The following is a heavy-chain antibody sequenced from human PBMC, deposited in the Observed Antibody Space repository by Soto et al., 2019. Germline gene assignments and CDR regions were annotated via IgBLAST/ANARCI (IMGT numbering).Heavy chain of an antibody. CDR2: ISFDGSNT. CDR1: GSTFRSYG. CDR3: AKDIQVYASSGYYVFAQ. D-gene: IGHD3-22*01. V-gene: IGHV3-30*18. J-gene: IGHJ4*02. Sequence: QVQLVESGGGVVQPGRSLRLSCAASGSTFRSYGIHWVRQAPGKGLQWVATISFDGSNTHYLDSVQGRLTISRNNSVNTVFLQLNGVTIEDTAVYYCAKDIQVYASSGYYVFAQWGQGTLVTVSS.